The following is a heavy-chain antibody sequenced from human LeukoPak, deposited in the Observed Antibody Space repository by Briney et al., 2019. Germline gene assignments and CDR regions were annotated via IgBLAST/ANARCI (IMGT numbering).Heavy chain of an antibody. Sequence: ASVKVSCKASGYNFISYGISWVRQAPGQGLEWMGWISPYNGNTNYAQKLQGRVTMTTDTPTSRAHMELTSLRSDDTAVYYCARYGCNSLACYEDYWGQGTLVTVSS. CDR1: GYNFISYG. CDR2: ISPYNGNT. V-gene: IGHV1-18*01. D-gene: IGHD2-15*01. J-gene: IGHJ4*02. CDR3: ARYGCNSLACYEDY.